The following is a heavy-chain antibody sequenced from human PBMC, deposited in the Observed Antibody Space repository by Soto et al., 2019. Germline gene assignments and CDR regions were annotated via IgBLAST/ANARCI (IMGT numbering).Heavy chain of an antibody. CDR3: ARAEPYYDYVWGSYRPSGAFDI. J-gene: IGHJ3*02. D-gene: IGHD3-16*02. CDR1: GFTFSSYE. V-gene: IGHV3-48*03. CDR2: ISSSGSAI. Sequence: GGSLRLSCAASGFTFSSYEMNWVRQAPGKGLEWVSYISSSGSAIYYADSVKGRFTISRDNAKNSLYLQMNSLRAEDTAVYYCARAEPYYDYVWGSYRPSGAFDIWGQGTMVTVSS.